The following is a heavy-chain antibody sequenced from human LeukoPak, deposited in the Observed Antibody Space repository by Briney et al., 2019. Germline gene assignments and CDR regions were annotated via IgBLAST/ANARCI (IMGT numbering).Heavy chain of an antibody. CDR1: GGSISSYY. V-gene: IGHV4-59*08. CDR3: ARRSGSGNWYFDL. D-gene: IGHD6-25*01. J-gene: IGHJ2*01. Sequence: SETLSLTCTVSGGSISSYYWSWIRQPPGKGLEWIGYIYYDGSTNYNPSLKSRVTISVDTSKNQFPLKMSSVTEAATAVYYCARRSGSGNWYFDLWGRGTLVTVSS. CDR2: IYYDGST.